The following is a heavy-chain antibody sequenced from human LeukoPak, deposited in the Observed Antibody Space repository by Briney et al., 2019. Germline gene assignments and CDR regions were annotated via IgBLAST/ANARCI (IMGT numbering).Heavy chain of an antibody. J-gene: IGHJ4*02. Sequence: ETLSLTCTVSGGSISSSSYYWGWIRQPPGKGLERIGSIYYSGSTYYNPSLKSRVTISVDTSKNQFSLKLSSVTAADTAVYYCARLGYDYVWGSYRPGYFDYWGQGTLVTVSS. CDR3: ARLGYDYVWGSYRPGYFDY. V-gene: IGHV4-39*07. CDR1: GGSISSSSYY. D-gene: IGHD3-16*02. CDR2: IYYSGST.